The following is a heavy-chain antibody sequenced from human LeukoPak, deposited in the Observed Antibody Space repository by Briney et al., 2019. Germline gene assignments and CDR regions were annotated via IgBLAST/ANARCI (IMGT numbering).Heavy chain of an antibody. J-gene: IGHJ4*02. Sequence: GGSLRLSCAASGFTFSSYAMSWVRQAPGKGLEWVSAISGSGGSTYYADSVKGRFTTSRDNSKNTLYLQMNSLRAEDTAVYYCAKELLPYYYDSSGYSGYFDYWGQGTLVTVSS. D-gene: IGHD3-22*01. CDR3: AKELLPYYYDSSGYSGYFDY. V-gene: IGHV3-23*01. CDR2: ISGSGGST. CDR1: GFTFSSYA.